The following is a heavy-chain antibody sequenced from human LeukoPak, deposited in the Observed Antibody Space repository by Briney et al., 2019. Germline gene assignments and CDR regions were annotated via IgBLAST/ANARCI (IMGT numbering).Heavy chain of an antibody. J-gene: IGHJ5*02. CDR2: ISAYNGNT. CDR1: GYTFTSYG. V-gene: IGHV1-18*01. CDR3: ARDASGGGNTIFGVVIFEGESTNWFDP. D-gene: IGHD3-3*01. Sequence: ASVKVSCKASGYTFTSYGISWVRQAPGQGLEWMGWISAYNGNTNYAQKLQGRVTMTTDTSTSTAYMELRSLRSDDTAVYYCARDASGGGNTIFGVVIFEGESTNWFDPWGQGTLVTVSS.